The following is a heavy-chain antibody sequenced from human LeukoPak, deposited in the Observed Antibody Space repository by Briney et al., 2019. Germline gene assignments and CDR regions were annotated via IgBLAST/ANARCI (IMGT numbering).Heavy chain of an antibody. Sequence: GGSLRLSCAASGFTVSSNYMSWVRQAPGKGLEWVSVIYSGVSTYYADSVKGRFTISRDNSKNTLYLQMNSLRAEDTDLYYCARDRRYYDSSGYYFHWYFDLWGRGTLVTVSS. CDR2: IYSGVST. J-gene: IGHJ2*01. CDR1: GFTVSSNY. V-gene: IGHV3-53*01. CDR3: ARDRRYYDSSGYYFHWYFDL. D-gene: IGHD3-22*01.